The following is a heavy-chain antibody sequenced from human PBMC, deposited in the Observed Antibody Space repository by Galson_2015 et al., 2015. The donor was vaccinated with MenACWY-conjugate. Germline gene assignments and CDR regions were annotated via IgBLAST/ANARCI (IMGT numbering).Heavy chain of an antibody. CDR3: ARAQNCTYAIDV. V-gene: IGHV1-18*04. CDR2: ISAYNSHT. J-gene: IGHJ6*02. CDR1: GHTFTSYG. D-gene: IGHD1-1*01. Sequence: SVKVSCKASGHTFTSYGISWIRQAPGQGLEWMGRISAYNSHTNYAQNLQGRVTMTTDTSTSTAYMELKTLRSDDTAVYYCARAQNCTYAIDVWGQRTTVTVSS.